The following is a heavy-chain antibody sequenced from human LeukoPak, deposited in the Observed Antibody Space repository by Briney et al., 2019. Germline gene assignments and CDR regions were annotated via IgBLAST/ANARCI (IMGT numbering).Heavy chain of an antibody. D-gene: IGHD2-2*03. CDR2: ISAYNGDT. J-gene: IGHJ4*02. V-gene: IGHV1-18*01. CDR1: GYTFSDFG. Sequence: GASVKVSCETSGYTFSDFGMSWVRQAPGQGLEWMGWISAYNGDTNYAHNLQGRVTMTTDTSTSTAYMELRSLRSDDTAVYYCARGRPLDYWGQGTLVTVSS. CDR3: ARGRPLDY.